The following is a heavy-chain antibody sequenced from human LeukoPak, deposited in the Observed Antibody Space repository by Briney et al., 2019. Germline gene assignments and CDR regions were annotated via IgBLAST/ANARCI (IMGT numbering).Heavy chain of an antibody. D-gene: IGHD6-13*01. Sequence: GGSLRLSCAASGFTFSSYAMSWVRQAPGKGLEWVSAISGSGGSTYYADSVKGRFTISRDNSKNTLYLQMNSLRAEDTAVYYCVKESPAAPGYYYGMDVWGQGTTVTVSS. V-gene: IGHV3-23*01. CDR1: GFTFSSYA. CDR2: ISGSGGST. CDR3: VKESPAAPGYYYGMDV. J-gene: IGHJ6*02.